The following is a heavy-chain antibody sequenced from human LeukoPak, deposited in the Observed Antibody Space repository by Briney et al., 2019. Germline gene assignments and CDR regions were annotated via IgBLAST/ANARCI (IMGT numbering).Heavy chain of an antibody. CDR2: IYTTGST. CDR3: ARHRAEMATITDDAFDM. CDR1: GSSIGAYS. V-gene: IGHV4-4*09. D-gene: IGHD5-24*01. Sequence: SETLSLTCTVSGSSIGAYSWSWIRQPPGKGLEWIGYIYTTGSTHHNPSLKSRVTMSLDRPKNQFSLRLTYVTAADTAVFYCARHRAEMATITDDAFDMWGRGTMVTVSS. J-gene: IGHJ3*02.